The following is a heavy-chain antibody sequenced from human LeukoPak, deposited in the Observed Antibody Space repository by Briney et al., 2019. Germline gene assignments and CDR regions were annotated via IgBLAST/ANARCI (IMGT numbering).Heavy chain of an antibody. D-gene: IGHD6-6*01. V-gene: IGHV4-59*01. CDR3: AREQYSSSDDYFDY. J-gene: IGHJ4*02. Sequence: SETLSLTCTVSGGSISSYYWSWIRQPPGKGLEWIGYIYYSGSTNYNPSLKSRVTISVDTSKNQFSLKLSSVTAADTAVYHCAREQYSSSDDYFDYWGQGTLVTVSS. CDR1: GGSISSYY. CDR2: IYYSGST.